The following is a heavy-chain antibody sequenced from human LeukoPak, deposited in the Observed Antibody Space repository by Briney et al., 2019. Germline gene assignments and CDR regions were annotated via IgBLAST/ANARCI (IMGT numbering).Heavy chain of an antibody. J-gene: IGHJ3*02. CDR2: TGLGGDT. CDR3: VRGGIRVSGIDAFDI. Sequence: GGSLRLSCAASGFSFRSYDMHWVRQVPGRGLEWVSATGLGGDTHYPDSVKGRFTVSRENGENSLYLQMNGLTDGDTAVYYCVRGGIRVSGIDAFDIWGQGTRVTVSS. CDR1: GFSFRSYD. V-gene: IGHV3-13*01. D-gene: IGHD5/OR15-5a*01.